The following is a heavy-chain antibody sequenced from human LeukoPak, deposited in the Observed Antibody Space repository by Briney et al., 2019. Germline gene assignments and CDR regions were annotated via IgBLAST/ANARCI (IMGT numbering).Heavy chain of an antibody. CDR2: IYPGDSDT. V-gene: IGHV5-51*01. D-gene: IGHD2-8*02. CDR3: ARHPVRGSGTGPFDY. CDR1: GYSFTRYW. Sequence: GESLKISCKGSGYSFTRYWIGLVRQMPGKGLEWIGIIYPGDSDTRYSPSFQGQVTISADKSIGTAYLQWSSLKASDTAMYYCARHPVRGSGTGPFDYWGQGTLVTGSS. J-gene: IGHJ4*02.